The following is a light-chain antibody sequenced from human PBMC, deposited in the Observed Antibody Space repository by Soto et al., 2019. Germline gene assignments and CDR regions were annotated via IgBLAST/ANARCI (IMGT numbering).Light chain of an antibody. CDR1: SSDVGGYKY. CDR2: EVS. Sequence: QSALTQPPSASGSPGQSVTISCTGTSSDVGGYKYVSWYQQHPGKAPKLLIYEVSERPSGVPDRFSGSKSGNTASLTVSGLQAEDEADYYCAAWDDSLNGPVFGGGTKLTVL. V-gene: IGLV2-8*01. CDR3: AAWDDSLNGPV. J-gene: IGLJ2*01.